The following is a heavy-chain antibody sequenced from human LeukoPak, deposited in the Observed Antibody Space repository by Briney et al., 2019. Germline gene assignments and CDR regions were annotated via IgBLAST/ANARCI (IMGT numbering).Heavy chain of an antibody. J-gene: IGHJ3*02. Sequence: GGSLRLSCAASGFTFSSFWMHWVRQAPGKRLVWLSRVNGDGNITTYADSVRGRFTISRDNAKNTLYLQMNSLRAEDTAVYYCARRGLVPAFDIWGQGTMVSVTS. V-gene: IGHV3-74*01. CDR3: ARRGLVPAFDI. CDR2: VNGDGNIT. D-gene: IGHD3-10*02. CDR1: GFTFSSFW.